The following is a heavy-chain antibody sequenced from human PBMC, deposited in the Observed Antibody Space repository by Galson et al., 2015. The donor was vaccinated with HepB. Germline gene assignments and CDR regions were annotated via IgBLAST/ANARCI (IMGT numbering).Heavy chain of an antibody. CDR2: ISGSGGST. Sequence: SLRLSCAASGFTFSSYAMSWARQAPGKGLEWVSAISGSGGSTYYADSVKGRFTISRDNSKNTLYLQMNSLRAEDTAVYYCAKRLGTVAGNPSGGFDYWGQGTLVTVSS. CDR3: AKRLGTVAGNPSGGFDY. J-gene: IGHJ4*02. V-gene: IGHV3-23*01. CDR1: GFTFSSYA. D-gene: IGHD6-19*01.